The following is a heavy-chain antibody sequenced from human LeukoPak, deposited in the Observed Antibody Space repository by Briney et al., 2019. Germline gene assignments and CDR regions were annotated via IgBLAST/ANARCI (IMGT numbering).Heavy chain of an antibody. Sequence: PGGSLRLSCAASGFTFSSYWMSWVRQAPGKGLEWVANIKQDGGEKYYVDSVKGRFTISRDNAKNSLYLQVNSLRADDTAVYYCVRDQGGSSSHWGQGTLVTVSS. V-gene: IGHV3-7*01. CDR2: IKQDGGEK. D-gene: IGHD6-6*01. J-gene: IGHJ4*02. CDR1: GFTFSSYW. CDR3: VRDQGGSSSH.